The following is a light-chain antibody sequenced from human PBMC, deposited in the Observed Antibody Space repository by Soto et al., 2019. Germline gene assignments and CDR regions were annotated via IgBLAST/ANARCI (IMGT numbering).Light chain of an antibody. J-gene: IGKJ1*01. CDR1: QSVSSSY. V-gene: IGKV3-20*01. CDR3: QQYGSLVT. CDR2: GTS. Sequence: EIVLTQSPVTLSLSPGEIATLSCRASQSVSSSYLAWYQHKPGRAPRLLIDGTSSRATGIPDRFSGSGSGTDFTLTIRTLEPEGLAVYYCQQYGSLVTFGQGTKVDIK.